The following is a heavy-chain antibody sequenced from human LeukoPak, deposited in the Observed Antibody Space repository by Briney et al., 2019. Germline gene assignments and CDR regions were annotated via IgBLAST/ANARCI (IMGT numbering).Heavy chain of an antibody. CDR1: GGSISSGGYY. CDR2: IYYSGST. J-gene: IGHJ4*02. V-gene: IGHV4-31*03. Sequence: PSETLSLTCTVSGGSISSGGYYWSWIRQHPGKGLEWIGYIYYSGSTYYNPSLKSRVTISVDTPKNQFSLKLSSVTAADTAVYYCARGRYYYDSSGYYPDYWGQGTLVTVSS. D-gene: IGHD3-22*01. CDR3: ARGRYYYDSSGYYPDY.